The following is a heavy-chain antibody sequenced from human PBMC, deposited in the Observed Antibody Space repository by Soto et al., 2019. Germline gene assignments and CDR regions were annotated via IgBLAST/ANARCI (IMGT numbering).Heavy chain of an antibody. Sequence: QLLQSGGGLVQPGGSLTLSCAASGFTFGTTDMSWVHQAPGEGLEWVSTIDGSGGITYYADSVKGRFTISRDNSRNTVYLQMNSLRGDDTALYYCVKNSGWFNPWGQGALVTVSS. CDR2: IDGSGGIT. CDR1: GFTFGTTD. D-gene: IGHD3-10*01. V-gene: IGHV3-23*01. J-gene: IGHJ5*02. CDR3: VKNSGWFNP.